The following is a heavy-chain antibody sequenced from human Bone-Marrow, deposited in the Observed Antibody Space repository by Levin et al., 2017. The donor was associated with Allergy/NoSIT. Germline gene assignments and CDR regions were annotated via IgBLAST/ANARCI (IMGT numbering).Heavy chain of an antibody. Sequence: PSETLSLTCTVSGGSIISGDYYWGWIRQPPGKGLEWIGSIYHSGGPNYNPSLNSRATISVDTSKNQFSLKLSSVTAADRAVYYCAREYYLDVWGKGTTVTVSS. CDR1: GGSIISGDYY. J-gene: IGHJ6*03. CDR2: IYHSGGP. V-gene: IGHV4-39*07. CDR3: AREYYLDV.